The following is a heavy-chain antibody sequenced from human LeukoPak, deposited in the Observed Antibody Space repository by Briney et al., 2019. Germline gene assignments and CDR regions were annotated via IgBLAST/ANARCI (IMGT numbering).Heavy chain of an antibody. J-gene: IGHJ4*02. V-gene: IGHV3-23*01. CDR3: AKVGGSYYPYYFDY. CDR1: GFTLSSYA. CDR2: ISVSGNT. D-gene: IGHD1-26*01. Sequence: GGSLRLSCAASGFTLSSYAMSWVRQGPGKGLEWVSAISVSGNTYHADSVKGRFTISRDSSKNTLYLQMNSLRAGDAAVYYCAKVGGSYYPYYFDYWGQGTLVTVSS.